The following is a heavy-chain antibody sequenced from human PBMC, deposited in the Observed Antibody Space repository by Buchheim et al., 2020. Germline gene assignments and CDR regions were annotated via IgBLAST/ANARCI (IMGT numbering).Heavy chain of an antibody. V-gene: IGHV4-59*01. J-gene: IGHJ5*02. CDR1: GGSISSYY. D-gene: IGHD6-19*01. CDR3: ARDVQWLGGDNWFDP. Sequence: QVQLQESGPGLVKPSETLSLTCTVSGGSISSYYWSWIRQPPGKGLEWIGYIYYSGSTNYNPSLKSRVTISVDTSKNQFSLKLSSVTAADTAVYYCARDVQWLGGDNWFDPWGQGTL. CDR2: IYYSGST.